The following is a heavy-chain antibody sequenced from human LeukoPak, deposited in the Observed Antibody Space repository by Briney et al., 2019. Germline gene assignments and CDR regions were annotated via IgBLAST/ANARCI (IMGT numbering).Heavy chain of an antibody. CDR3: ARAHYYGSGSYFDY. CDR1: GFTFSSYA. J-gene: IGHJ4*02. V-gene: IGHV3-30-3*01. CDR2: ISYDGSNK. D-gene: IGHD3-10*01. Sequence: GGSLRHSCAASGFTFSSYAMHWVRQAPGKGLEWVAVISYDGSNKYYADSVKGRFTISRDNSKNTLYLQMNSLRAEDTAVYYCARAHYYGSGSYFDYWGQGTLVTVSS.